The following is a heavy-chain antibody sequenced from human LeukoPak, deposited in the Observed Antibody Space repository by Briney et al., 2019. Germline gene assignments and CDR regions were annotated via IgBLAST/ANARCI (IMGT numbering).Heavy chain of an antibody. CDR2: ITGGGVNT. V-gene: IGHV3-23*01. J-gene: IGHJ4*02. Sequence: GGTLRLSCAASGFTFSNFGMSWVRQAPGKGLECVSAITGGGVNTYHADSVKGRFTISRDNSKNTLYLQMNSLRAEDTAIYYCARGERHFDWSTTGYFDYWGQGTLVSVSS. D-gene: IGHD3-9*01. CDR1: GFTFSNFG. CDR3: ARGERHFDWSTTGYFDY.